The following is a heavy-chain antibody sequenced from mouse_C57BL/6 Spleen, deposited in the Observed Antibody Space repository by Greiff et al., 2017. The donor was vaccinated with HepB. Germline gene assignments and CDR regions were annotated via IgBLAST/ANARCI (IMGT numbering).Heavy chain of an antibody. V-gene: IGHV1-76*01. Sequence: QVHVKQSGAELVRPGASVKLSCKASGYTFTDYYINWVKQRPGQGLEWIARIYPGSGNTYYNEKFKGKATLTAEKSSSTAYMQLSSLTSEDSAVYFCARWDYYGSSGFDYWGQGTTLTVSS. CDR2: IYPGSGNT. CDR1: GYTFTDYY. D-gene: IGHD1-1*01. CDR3: ARWDYYGSSGFDY. J-gene: IGHJ2*01.